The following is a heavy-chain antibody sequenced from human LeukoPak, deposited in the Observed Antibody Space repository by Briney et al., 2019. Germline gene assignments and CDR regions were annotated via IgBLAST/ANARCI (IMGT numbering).Heavy chain of an antibody. J-gene: IGHJ4*02. V-gene: IGHV3-23*01. Sequence: GGSLRLSCAASGFTFSSYAMSWVRQAPGKGLEWVSSMSGSGGSTFYADSVKGRFTISRDNAKNSLYLQMNSLRDEDTAVYYCARRHGSSWADFDYWGQGTLVTVSS. CDR3: ARRHGSSWADFDY. CDR1: GFTFSSYA. CDR2: MSGSGGST. D-gene: IGHD6-6*01.